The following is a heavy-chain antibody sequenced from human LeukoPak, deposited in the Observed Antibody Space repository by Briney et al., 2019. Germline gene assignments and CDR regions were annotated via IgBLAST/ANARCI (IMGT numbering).Heavy chain of an antibody. V-gene: IGHV4-34*01. Sequence: SETLSLTCAVYGGSFSGYYRSWIRQPPGKGLEWIGEINHSGSTNYNPSLKSRVTISVDTSKNQFSLKLTSVTAADTAVYYCARGQRRQGYCSNTSCYGYYYYYMDVWDKGTTVTVSS. CDR2: INHSGST. J-gene: IGHJ6*03. CDR1: GGSFSGYY. D-gene: IGHD2-2*01. CDR3: ARGQRRQGYCSNTSCYGYYYYYMDV.